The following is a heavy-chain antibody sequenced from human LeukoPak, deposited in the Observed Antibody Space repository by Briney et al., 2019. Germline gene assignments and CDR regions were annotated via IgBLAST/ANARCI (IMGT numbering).Heavy chain of an antibody. Sequence: SETLSLTCTVSGGSISSSSHYWGWFRQPPGEGLEWIGYIYYSGSSFCNPSLKSRVTMSVDTSKNQFSLRLNSVTAADTAVYYCARGPTVTTDYWGQGTLVTVSS. J-gene: IGHJ4*02. CDR2: IYYSGSS. CDR1: GGSISSSSHY. D-gene: IGHD4-17*01. CDR3: ARGPTVTTDY. V-gene: IGHV4-39*01.